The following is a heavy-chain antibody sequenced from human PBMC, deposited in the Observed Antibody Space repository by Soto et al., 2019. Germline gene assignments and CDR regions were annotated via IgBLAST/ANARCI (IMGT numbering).Heavy chain of an antibody. J-gene: IGHJ1*01. Sequence: PGRFQRHSCTAAEFTVRSNYMRWVRQATGKGLEWVSVIYSGGSTYYADSVKGRFTISRDNSKNTLYLQMNSLRAEDTAVYYCARDRVESGYPEYFQHWGQGTLVTVSS. CDR3: ARDRVESGYPEYFQH. V-gene: IGHV3-53*01. CDR1: EFTVRSNY. CDR2: IYSGGST. D-gene: IGHD3-22*01.